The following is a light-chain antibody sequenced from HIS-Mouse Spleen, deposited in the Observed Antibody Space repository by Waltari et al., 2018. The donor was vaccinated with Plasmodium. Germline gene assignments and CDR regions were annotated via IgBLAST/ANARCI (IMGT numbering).Light chain of an antibody. CDR1: SSDVGGYNY. J-gene: IGLJ1*01. CDR2: DVS. V-gene: IGLV2-11*01. CDR3: CSYAGSYTFV. Sequence: QSALTQPRSVSGSPGQSVTISCTGTSSDVGGYNYVSWYQQPPGKAPKLMFYDVSKRPSGVPDRFSGSKSGNTASLTISGLQAEDEADYYCCSYAGSYTFVFGTGTKVTVL.